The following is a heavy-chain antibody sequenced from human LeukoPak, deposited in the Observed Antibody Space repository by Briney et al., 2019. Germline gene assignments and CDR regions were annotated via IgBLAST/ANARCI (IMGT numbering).Heavy chain of an antibody. CDR1: GYTLTELS. CDR3: ATDRVWFGELFTDY. Sequence: ASVKVSCKVSGYTLTELSMHWVRQAPGKGLEGMGGFDPEDGETIYAQKFQGRVTMTEDTSTDTAYMELSSLRSEDTAVYYCATDRVWFGELFTDYWGQGTLVTVSS. D-gene: IGHD3-10*01. CDR2: FDPEDGET. V-gene: IGHV1-24*01. J-gene: IGHJ4*02.